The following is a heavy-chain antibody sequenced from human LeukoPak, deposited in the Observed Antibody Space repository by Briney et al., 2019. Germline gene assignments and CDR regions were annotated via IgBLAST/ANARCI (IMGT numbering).Heavy chain of an antibody. CDR2: IYYSGST. Sequence: PSETLSLTCTVSGGSISSHYWSWIRQPPGKGLEWIGYIYYSGSTNYNPSLKSRVTISVDTSKNQFSLKLSSVTAADTAVYYCARAQELLWFGELLNWFDPWGQGTLVTVSS. D-gene: IGHD3-10*01. V-gene: IGHV4-59*11. CDR3: ARAQELLWFGELLNWFDP. CDR1: GGSISSHY. J-gene: IGHJ5*02.